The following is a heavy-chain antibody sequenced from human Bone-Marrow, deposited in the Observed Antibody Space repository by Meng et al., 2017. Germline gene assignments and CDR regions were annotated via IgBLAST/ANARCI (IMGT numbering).Heavy chain of an antibody. V-gene: IGHV1-69*05. J-gene: IGHJ4*02. CDR2: IIPIFGTA. Sequence: SVKVSCKASGGTFSSYAIRWVRQAPGQGLEWMGGIIPIFGTANYAQKFQGRVTITTDESTSTAYMELSSLRSEDTAVYYCARDRAVPYGGNPGGFDYWGQGTLVTVSS. CDR1: GGTFSSYA. D-gene: IGHD4-23*01. CDR3: ARDRAVPYGGNPGGFDY.